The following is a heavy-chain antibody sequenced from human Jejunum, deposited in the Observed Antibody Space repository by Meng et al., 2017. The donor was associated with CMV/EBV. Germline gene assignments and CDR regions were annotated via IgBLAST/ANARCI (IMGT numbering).Heavy chain of an antibody. CDR3: ARGGIFRGIDY. J-gene: IGHJ4*02. Sequence: QVQLQGSGPNLVKPSQTLSLTCTVSGDSISSGDYSWNWIRQSPGKGLEWIGYIYYNGNAYYNPSLQSRVSISVDTSKNEFSLNLNSVTAADTALYFCARGGIFRGIDYWGQGTLVTVSS. CDR2: IYYNGNA. V-gene: IGHV4-30-4*08. D-gene: IGHD3-10*01. CDR1: GDSISSGDYS.